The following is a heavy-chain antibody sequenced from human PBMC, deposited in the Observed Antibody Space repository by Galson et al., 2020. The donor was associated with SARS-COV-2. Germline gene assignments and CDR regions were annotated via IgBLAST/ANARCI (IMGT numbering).Heavy chain of an antibody. J-gene: IGHJ6*03. V-gene: IGHV5-51*01. D-gene: IGHD3-3*01. CDR2: IYPGDSDT. CDR3: ARGGGFLEWFKSQYYYYYMDV. Sequence: HGESLKISCKGSGYSITSYWSGWLRQMPGKRQEWMGIIYPGDSDTSSSPSFQGQVTISADKSISTAYLQWSSLKDSDTAMYYCARGGGFLEWFKSQYYYYYMDVWGKGTTVTGSS. CDR1: GYSITSYW.